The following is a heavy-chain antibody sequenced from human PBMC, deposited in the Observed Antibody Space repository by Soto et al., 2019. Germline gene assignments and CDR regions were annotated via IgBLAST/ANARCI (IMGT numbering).Heavy chain of an antibody. Sequence: GGSLRLSCAASGFTFSSYSMNWVRQAPGKGLEWVSSISSSSSYIYYADSVKGRFTISRDNAKNSLYLQMNSLRAEDTAVYYCALLPRGYSYEPREVGYYYYGMDVWGQGTTVTVSS. V-gene: IGHV3-21*01. J-gene: IGHJ6*02. CDR1: GFTFSSYS. CDR2: ISSSSSYI. D-gene: IGHD5-18*01. CDR3: ALLPRGYSYEPREVGYYYYGMDV.